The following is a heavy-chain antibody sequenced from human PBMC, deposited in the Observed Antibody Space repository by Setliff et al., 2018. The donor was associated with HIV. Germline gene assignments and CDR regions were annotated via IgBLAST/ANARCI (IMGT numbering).Heavy chain of an antibody. D-gene: IGHD3-3*01. CDR3: ARGVNFDY. CDR1: GGSISSYY. CDR2: IYYSGVT. V-gene: IGHV4-59*01. J-gene: IGHJ4*02. Sequence: SETLSLTCTVSGGSISSYYWNWIRQPPGKGLEWIGYIYYSGVTNYNPSLKSRVTISLDTSRNQFSLKLTSVTAADTAIYYCARGVNFDYWGQGTQVTVSS.